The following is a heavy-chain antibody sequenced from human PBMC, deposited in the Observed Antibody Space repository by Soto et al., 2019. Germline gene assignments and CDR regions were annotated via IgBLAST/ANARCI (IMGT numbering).Heavy chain of an antibody. CDR3: ARGPGFGELLFAGWFDP. J-gene: IGHJ5*02. CDR1: GGSISSSSYY. V-gene: IGHV4-39*07. D-gene: IGHD3-10*01. CDR2: IYHSGST. Sequence: SETLSLTCTVSGGSISSSSYYWGWIRQPPGKGLEWIGKIYHSGSTYYNPSLKSRVTISVDTSKNQFSLKLSSVTAADTAVYYCARGPGFGELLFAGWFDPWGQGTLVTVSS.